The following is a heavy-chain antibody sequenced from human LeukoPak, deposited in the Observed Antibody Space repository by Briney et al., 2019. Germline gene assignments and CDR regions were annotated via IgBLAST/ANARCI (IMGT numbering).Heavy chain of an antibody. CDR2: ITPIFGTA. Sequence: SVKVSCKASGGTFSSYAISWVRQAPGQGLEWMGRITPIFGTANYAQKFQGRVTITTDESTSTAYMEPSSLRSEDTAVYYCAREPYYGDYVLANWGQGTLVTVSS. D-gene: IGHD4-17*01. J-gene: IGHJ4*02. V-gene: IGHV1-69*05. CDR1: GGTFSSYA. CDR3: AREPYYGDYVLAN.